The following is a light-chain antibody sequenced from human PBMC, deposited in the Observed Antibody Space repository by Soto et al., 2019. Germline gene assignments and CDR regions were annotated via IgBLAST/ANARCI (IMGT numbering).Light chain of an antibody. CDR3: QHSNNWPRT. Sequence: EIVMTQSPATLSVSPGERATLSCRASQSVSSNLAWYQQKPGQAPRLLIYGASTRATGIPARFSGSGSGTEFNLTISSLQSEDFAVYYCQHSNNWPRTFGQGTKVEIK. CDR2: GAS. J-gene: IGKJ1*01. V-gene: IGKV3-15*01. CDR1: QSVSSN.